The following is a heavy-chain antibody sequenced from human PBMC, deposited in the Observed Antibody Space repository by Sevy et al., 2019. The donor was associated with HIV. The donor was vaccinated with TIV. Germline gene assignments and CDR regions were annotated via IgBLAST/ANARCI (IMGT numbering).Heavy chain of an antibody. CDR2: ISSDGRNK. CDR1: GFTFIRYA. D-gene: IGHD3-16*02. Sequence: GGSLRLSCAASGFTFIRYAMNWVRQAPGKGLEWVAVISSDGRNKYYADSVKGRFTISRDNSKNTLYLQMNSLRGEDTAVYYWARDKGESSSSFLGELSYWGQGTLVTVSS. V-gene: IGHV3-30*04. CDR3: ARDKGESSSSFLGELSY. J-gene: IGHJ4*02.